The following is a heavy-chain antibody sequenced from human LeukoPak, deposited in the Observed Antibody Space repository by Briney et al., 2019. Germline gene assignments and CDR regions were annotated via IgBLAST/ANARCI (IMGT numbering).Heavy chain of an antibody. CDR3: ARGGRDFATSFDP. CDR2: SYHSGST. CDR1: GGSISSGGYS. J-gene: IGHJ5*02. D-gene: IGHD2-15*01. Sequence: SQTLSLTCAVSGGSISSGGYSGSWIRQPPGKGLEWIGYSYHSGSTYYNPSLKSRVTISVDRSKNQFSLKLSSVTAADTAVYYCARGGRDFATSFDPWGQGTLVTVSS. V-gene: IGHV4-30-2*01.